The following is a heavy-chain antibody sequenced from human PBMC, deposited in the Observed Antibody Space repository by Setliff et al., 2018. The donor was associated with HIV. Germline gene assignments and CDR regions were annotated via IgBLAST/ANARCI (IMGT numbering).Heavy chain of an antibody. CDR2: IYYSGST. J-gene: IGHJ5*02. D-gene: IGHD3-16*01. CDR1: GGSISSGGYY. V-gene: IGHV4-61*08. Sequence: SETLSLTCTVSGGSISSGGYYWSWIRQHPGKGLEWIGYIYYSGSTNYNPSLKSRVTISVDTSKNQFSLKLNSVTAADTAVYYCARRTFGSGRLDPWGQGTLVTVSS. CDR3: ARRTFGSGRLDP.